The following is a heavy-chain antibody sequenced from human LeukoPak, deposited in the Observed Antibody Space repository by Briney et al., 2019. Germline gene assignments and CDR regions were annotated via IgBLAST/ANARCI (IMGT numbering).Heavy chain of an antibody. CDR2: ISSSGGGT. V-gene: IGHV3-23*01. Sequence: PEGSLRLSSEASGFTFTSYAMHCGRQAPGKGLEWVSSISSSGGGTFYTDALSGRFTLSRDNGKKTVCLHMKTLRRGNSALYYCAKGTDTSGRQNFDVWGQGTLVTVSS. J-gene: IGHJ4*02. CDR1: GFTFTSYA. D-gene: IGHD2-15*01. CDR3: AKGTDTSGRQNFDV.